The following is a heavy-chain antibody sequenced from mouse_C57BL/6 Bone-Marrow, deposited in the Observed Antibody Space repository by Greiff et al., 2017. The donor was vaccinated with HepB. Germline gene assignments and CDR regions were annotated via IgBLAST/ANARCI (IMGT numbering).Heavy chain of an antibody. CDR2: IYPRSGNT. CDR3: AKLLYWYFDV. CDR1: GYTFTSYG. V-gene: IGHV1-81*01. D-gene: IGHD1-1*01. Sequence: QVQLQQSGAELARPGASVKLSCKASGYTFTSYGISWVKQRTGQGLEWIGEIYPRSGNTYYNEKFKGKATLTADKSSSTAYMALRSLTSADSAVYFCAKLLYWYFDVWGTGTTVTVSS. J-gene: IGHJ1*03.